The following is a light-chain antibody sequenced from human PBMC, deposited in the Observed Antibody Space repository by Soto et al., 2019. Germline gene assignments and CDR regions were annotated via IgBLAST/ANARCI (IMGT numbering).Light chain of an antibody. Sequence: EFVLTQSPGTLSLSPGERATLSCRASQSVSNSFLAWYQQKPGQSPRLLIYAASARAIGIPDRFSGSGSGTDFTLTISRLEPEDFAVYYCQQSDDSPGTFGQGTKVDIK. CDR1: QSVSNSF. V-gene: IGKV3-20*01. CDR2: AAS. CDR3: QQSDDSPGT. J-gene: IGKJ1*01.